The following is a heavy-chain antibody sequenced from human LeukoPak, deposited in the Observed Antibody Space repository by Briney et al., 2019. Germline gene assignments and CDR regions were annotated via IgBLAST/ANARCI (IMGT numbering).Heavy chain of an antibody. CDR1: GFTFRNSW. CDR2: IKPDGGEK. J-gene: IGHJ3*01. V-gene: IGHV3-7*01. Sequence: GGSLRLSCAASGFTFRNSWMSWVRQTPGKGLELVANIKPDGGEKHYVDSVKGRFTISRDNARNSLDLQMSSLTAEDTAVHYCARGVWSSRNAFDLWGQGTMVTVSS. D-gene: IGHD2-21*01. CDR3: ARGVWSSRNAFDL.